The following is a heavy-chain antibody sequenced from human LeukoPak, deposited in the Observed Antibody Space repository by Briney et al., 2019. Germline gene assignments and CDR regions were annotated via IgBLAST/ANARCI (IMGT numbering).Heavy chain of an antibody. CDR1: GFIFSNFA. V-gene: IGHV3-23*01. CDR3: AKDRMMAQ. J-gene: IGHJ4*02. D-gene: IGHD3-16*01. Sequence: HPGGSLRLSCAASGFIFSNFAISWVRQAPGKGLQWVSSISESGDKTYYADSVKGRFTISRDNSKNMLYLQMNSLRDEDTAVYYCAKDRMMAQWGQGTLVTVSS. CDR2: ISESGDKT.